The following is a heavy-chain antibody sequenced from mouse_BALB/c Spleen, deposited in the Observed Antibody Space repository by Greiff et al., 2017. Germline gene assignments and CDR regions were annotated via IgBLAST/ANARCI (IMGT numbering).Heavy chain of an antibody. V-gene: IGHV3-6*02. CDR3: ASLYDFMFAY. J-gene: IGHJ3*01. CDR1: GYSITSGYY. Sequence: EVKLVESGPGLVKPSQSLSLTCSVTGYSITSGYYWNWIRQFPGNKLEWMGYISYDGSNNYNPSLKNRISITRDTSKNQFFLKLNSVTTEDTATYYCASLYDFMFAYWGQGTLVTVSA. CDR2: ISYDGSN. D-gene: IGHD2-3*01.